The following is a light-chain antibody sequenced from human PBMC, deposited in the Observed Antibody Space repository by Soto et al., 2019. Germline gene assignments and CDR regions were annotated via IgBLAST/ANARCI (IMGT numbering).Light chain of an antibody. Sequence: DIVMTQTPLSSRVTLGQPASISCRSGQSLVNSDGNTYLSWLQQRPGQPPRLLIYKISHRFSGVPDRFSGSGAGTEFTLKIRRVEAEDVGVYYCMQITQFPPTFGQGTRLEIE. CDR3: MQITQFPPT. V-gene: IGKV2-24*01. CDR1: QSLVNSDGNTY. CDR2: KIS. J-gene: IGKJ5*01.